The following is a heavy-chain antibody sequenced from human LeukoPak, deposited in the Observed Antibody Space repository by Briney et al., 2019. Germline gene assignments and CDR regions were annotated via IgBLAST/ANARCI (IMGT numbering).Heavy chain of an antibody. CDR3: ARVEERLFDGAFDI. Sequence: PSETLSLTCAVSGYSISSGYYWGWIRQPPGKGLEWIGSIYHSGSTYYNPSLKSRVTISVDTSKNQFSLKLSSVTAADTAVYYCARVEERLFDGAFDIWGQGTMVTVSS. D-gene: IGHD3-22*01. V-gene: IGHV4-38-2*01. CDR2: IYHSGST. CDR1: GYSISSGYY. J-gene: IGHJ3*02.